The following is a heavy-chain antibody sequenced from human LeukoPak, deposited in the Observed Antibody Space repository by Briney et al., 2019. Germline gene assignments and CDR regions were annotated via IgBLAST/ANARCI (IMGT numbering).Heavy chain of an antibody. Sequence: PAETLSLTCAVYGGSLSGYYWSWIRQPPGKGLEWVGEMNHSGSDNYNPSLKSRVTISVNTPKPQFYLELSSVTAADTAVYYCARARYREINYAYAGGFYYMDVWGKGTTVTVSS. CDR1: GGSLSGYY. J-gene: IGHJ6*03. CDR2: MNHSGSD. CDR3: ARARYREINYAYAGGFYYMDV. V-gene: IGHV4-34*10. D-gene: IGHD1-26*01.